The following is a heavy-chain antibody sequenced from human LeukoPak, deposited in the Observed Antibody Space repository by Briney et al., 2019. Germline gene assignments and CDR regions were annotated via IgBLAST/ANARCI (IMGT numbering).Heavy chain of an antibody. V-gene: IGHV1-2*02. Sequence: GASVKVSCKASGHTFTAYYLHWVRQAPRQGLEWMGWINSNSGDTNYAQNFQGKVTMTRDTSINTAYMELSSLRAGDAAIYYCTGGGDSTRRDFDYWGQGTLVTVSS. J-gene: IGHJ4*02. CDR2: INSNSGDT. D-gene: IGHD3-10*01. CDR1: GHTFTAYY. CDR3: TGGGDSTRRDFDY.